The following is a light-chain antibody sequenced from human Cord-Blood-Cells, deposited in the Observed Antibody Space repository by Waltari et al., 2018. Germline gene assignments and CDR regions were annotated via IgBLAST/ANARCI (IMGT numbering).Light chain of an antibody. Sequence: DIQMTQSPSSLSASVGDRVTITCRASQSISSYLNWYQQKPGKAPKLLIYAASSLQSGVPSRFSVSGSGTDFTLTISSLQPEDFATYYCQQSYSTPPLTFGQGTKVEIK. CDR3: QQSYSTPPLT. J-gene: IGKJ1*01. V-gene: IGKV1-39*01. CDR2: AAS. CDR1: QSISSY.